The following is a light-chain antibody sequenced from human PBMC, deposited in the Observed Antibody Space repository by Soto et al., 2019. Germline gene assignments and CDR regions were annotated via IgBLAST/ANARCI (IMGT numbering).Light chain of an antibody. J-gene: IGKJ4*01. Sequence: EIVMTQSPATLSVSPGERATLSCRASQSVSSNLACYQQKPGQAPRLLNYGASTRATGIPARFSGSGSGTEFTLTISSLQSEDFAVYYCQQYNNWPPLTFGGGTKVEIK. CDR3: QQYNNWPPLT. V-gene: IGKV3-15*01. CDR1: QSVSSN. CDR2: GAS.